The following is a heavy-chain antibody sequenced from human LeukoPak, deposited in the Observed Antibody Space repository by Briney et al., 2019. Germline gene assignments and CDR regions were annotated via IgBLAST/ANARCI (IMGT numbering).Heavy chain of an antibody. J-gene: IGHJ5*01. D-gene: IGHD3-22*01. V-gene: IGHV3-23*01. CDR1: GFTFSSYA. Sequence: GGSLRLSCSASGFTFSSYAVTWVRQAPGKGLEWVSTIATGGTTYYADSVKGRFTISRDNSQSTLYLQMNSLRAEDTALYYCAKNYVASGYSSCDSCGQGTLVTVSS. CDR3: AKNYVASGYSSCDS. CDR2: IATGGTT.